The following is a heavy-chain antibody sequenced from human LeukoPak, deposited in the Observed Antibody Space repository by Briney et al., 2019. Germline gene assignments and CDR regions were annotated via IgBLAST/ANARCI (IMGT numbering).Heavy chain of an antibody. D-gene: IGHD3-10*01. V-gene: IGHV3-66*01. CDR3: AKDRYGSGSFPDY. CDR2: IYSGGST. CDR1: GFTVSSNY. Sequence: GGSLRLSCAASGFTVSSNYMSWVRQAPGKGLEWVSVIYSGGSTYYADSVKGRFTISRDNSKNTLYLQMNSLRAEDTAVYYCAKDRYGSGSFPDYWGQGTLVTVSS. J-gene: IGHJ4*02.